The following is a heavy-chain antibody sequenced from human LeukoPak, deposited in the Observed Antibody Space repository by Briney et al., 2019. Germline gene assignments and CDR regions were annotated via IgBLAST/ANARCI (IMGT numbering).Heavy chain of an antibody. CDR3: ASLLMSARGPHFDY. J-gene: IGHJ4*02. Sequence: SSETLSLTYTVSGGSISSYYWSWIRQPPGKGLEWIGSIYYNGSIYYNPSLKSRVTISVDTSKNQFSLKLSSVTAADTAVYSCASLLMSARGPHFDYWGQGALVTVSS. CDR1: GGSISSYY. CDR2: IYYNGSI. D-gene: IGHD2-15*01. V-gene: IGHV4-59*12.